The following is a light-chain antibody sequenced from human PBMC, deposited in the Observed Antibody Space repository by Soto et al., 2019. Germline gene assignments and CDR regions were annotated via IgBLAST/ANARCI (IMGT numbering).Light chain of an antibody. J-gene: IGKJ5*01. CDR2: DGS. V-gene: IGKV3-15*01. CDR3: QQYDDWPIT. Sequence: EIVMTQSPDTVYVSPGETATLSCRASQSVRSNLAWYQHKPGQAPRLLIYDGSTRALGIPARFSGSESGTEFTLTISSLQSEDFAVYFCQQYDDWPITFGQGTRLEI. CDR1: QSVRSN.